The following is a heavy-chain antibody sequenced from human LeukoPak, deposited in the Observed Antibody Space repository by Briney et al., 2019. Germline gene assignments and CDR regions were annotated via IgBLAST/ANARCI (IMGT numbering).Heavy chain of an antibody. CDR3: ARIVVVTPFDY. CDR2: ISYDGSNK. D-gene: IGHD2-21*02. J-gene: IGHJ4*02. CDR1: GFTFSSYA. V-gene: IGHV3-30*01. Sequence: GGSLRLSCAASGFTFSSYAMHWVRQAPGKGLEWVAVISYDGSNKYYADSVKGRFTISRDNSKNTLYLQMNSLRAEDTAVYYCARIVVVTPFDYWGQGTLATVSS.